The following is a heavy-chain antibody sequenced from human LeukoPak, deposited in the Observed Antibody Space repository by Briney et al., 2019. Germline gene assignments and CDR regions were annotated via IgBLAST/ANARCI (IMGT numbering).Heavy chain of an antibody. CDR2: INPNSGGT. D-gene: IGHD2-15*01. J-gene: IGHJ6*04. Sequence: ASVKVSCKASGYSFTDYYMHWVRQAPGQGLEWMGWINPNSGGTNYAQKFQGRVTMTRDTSISTAYMELSRLRSDDTAVYYCARDRGRYSCSGGSCYSRGSFSVWGKGTTVTISS. CDR3: ARDRGRYSCSGGSCYSRGSFSV. V-gene: IGHV1-2*02. CDR1: GYSFTDYY.